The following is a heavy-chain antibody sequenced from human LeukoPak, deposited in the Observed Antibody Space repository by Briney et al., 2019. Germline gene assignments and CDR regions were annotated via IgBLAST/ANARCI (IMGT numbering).Heavy chain of an antibody. CDR1: GFTFSSYE. V-gene: IGHV3-48*03. D-gene: IGHD3-9*01. CDR3: ARDLVLRYFDPDDY. Sequence: GGSLRLSCAASGFTFSSYEMNWVRQAPGKGLEWVSYISSSGSTIYYADSVKGRFAISRDNAKNSLYLQMNSLRAEDTAVYYCARDLVLRYFDPDDYWGQGTLVTVSS. CDR2: ISSSGSTI. J-gene: IGHJ4*02.